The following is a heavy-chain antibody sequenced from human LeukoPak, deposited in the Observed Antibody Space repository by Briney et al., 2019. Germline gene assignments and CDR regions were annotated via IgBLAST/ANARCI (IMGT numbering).Heavy chain of an antibody. CDR1: GYTFTGYY. V-gene: IGHV1-2*02. J-gene: IGHJ5*02. CDR3: ARGLLEWLFIGPTGSQRPHSWFDP. CDR2: INPNSGGT. D-gene: IGHD3-3*01. Sequence: ASVKVFCKASGYTFTGYYMHWVRQAPGQGPEWMGWINPNSGGTNYAQKFQGRVTITRDTSISTAYMELSRLRSDDTAVYYCARGLLEWLFIGPTGSQRPHSWFDPWGQGTLVTVSS.